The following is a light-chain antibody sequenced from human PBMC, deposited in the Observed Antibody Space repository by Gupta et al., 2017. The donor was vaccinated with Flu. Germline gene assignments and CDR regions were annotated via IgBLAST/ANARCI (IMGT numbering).Light chain of an antibody. J-gene: IGLJ3*02. CDR1: PGSVCANYY. V-gene: IGLV8-61*01. Sequence: TVVPQQPSFSVSPRATVTLSCALSPGSVCANYYPSWYQQTPGQAPRTLIYNTDSRAAGVPGRFAGSIGGKKAAITITGAEADDEAYYYCVLYRDTGSSVFGGGTKLTVL. CDR3: VLYRDTGSSV. CDR2: NTD.